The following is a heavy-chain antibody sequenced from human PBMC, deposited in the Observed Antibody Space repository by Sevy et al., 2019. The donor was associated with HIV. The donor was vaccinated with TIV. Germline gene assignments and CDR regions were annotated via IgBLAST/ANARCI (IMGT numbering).Heavy chain of an antibody. CDR2: LMHKAYGGTL. J-gene: IGHJ4*02. Sequence: GGSLRLSCTGSGFTFGDYAMSWVRQAPGKGLEWVAFLMHKAYGGTLDYAASVKGRFSISRDDSKSIAHLQMNDLKTEDTAIYYCTRWKGARSIFDYWGQGALVTVSS. CDR1: GFTFGDYA. V-gene: IGHV3-49*04. D-gene: IGHD1-1*01. CDR3: TRWKGARSIFDY.